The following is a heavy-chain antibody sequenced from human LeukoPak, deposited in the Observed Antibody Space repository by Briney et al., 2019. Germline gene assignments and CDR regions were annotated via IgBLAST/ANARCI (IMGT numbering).Heavy chain of an antibody. CDR3: ARGYSYDY. J-gene: IGHJ4*02. CDR1: GFTFSSYS. CDR2: IRSSSSTI. V-gene: IGHV3-48*02. Sequence: GGSLRLSCVASGFTFSSYSMNWVRQAPGKGLEWVSYIRSSSSTIYYADSVKGRFTISRGNAKNSLYLQMNSLRDEDTAVYFCARGYSYDYWGQGTLVTVSS. D-gene: IGHD5-18*01.